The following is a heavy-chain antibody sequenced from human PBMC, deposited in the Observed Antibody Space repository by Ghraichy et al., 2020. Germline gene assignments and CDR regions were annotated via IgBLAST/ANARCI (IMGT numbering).Heavy chain of an antibody. V-gene: IGHV3-23*01. CDR3: VQMEGGSYRMI. Sequence: LTCAASGFTFRNYAMSWVRQAPGKGLDWVSLISGFGGTTYYADSVKGRFTISRDNSRNTLYLQMDSLRAEDTAVYYCVQMEGGSYRMIWGQGTLVTVSS. CDR2: ISGFGGTT. CDR1: GFTFRNYA. D-gene: IGHD1-26*01. J-gene: IGHJ4*02.